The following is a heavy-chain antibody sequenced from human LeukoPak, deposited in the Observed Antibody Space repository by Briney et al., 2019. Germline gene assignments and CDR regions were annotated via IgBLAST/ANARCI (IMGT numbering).Heavy chain of an antibody. D-gene: IGHD6-6*01. J-gene: IGHJ4*02. CDR2: IYSGGST. V-gene: IGHV3-66*02. CDR3: AASAARPRFDF. CDR1: GLTVSSNY. Sequence: GGSLRLSCAASGLTVSSNYMSWVRQAPGKGLEWVSVIYSGGSTYYADSVKGRFTISRDNSKNTLYLQMNSLRTEDTAVYYCAASAARPRFDFWGQGTLVTVSS.